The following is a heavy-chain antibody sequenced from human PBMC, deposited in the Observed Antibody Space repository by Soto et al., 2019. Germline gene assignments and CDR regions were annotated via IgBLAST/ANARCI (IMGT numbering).Heavy chain of an antibody. J-gene: IGHJ3*02. V-gene: IGHV3-13*01. CDR2: VGPGGDS. CDR3: VREDFDSGGRGPFDI. CDR1: GFSFTTYE. Sequence: GSLRLSCAASGFSFTTYEMHWVRQSTGRGLEWVSAVGPGGDSYYTGSVKGRFTISRENAKNSLYLQMNSLRAEDTAVYYCVREDFDSGGRGPFDIWGQGTMVTVSS. D-gene: IGHD3-22*01.